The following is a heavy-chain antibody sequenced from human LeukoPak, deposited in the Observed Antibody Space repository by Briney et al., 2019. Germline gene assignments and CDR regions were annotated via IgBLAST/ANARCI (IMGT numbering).Heavy chain of an antibody. D-gene: IGHD3-10*01. V-gene: IGHV4-39*01. CDR3: ARHLWFGELLYPTNFGY. J-gene: IGHJ4*02. Sequence: SETLSLTCTVSGGPISSSSYYWGWIRQPPGKGLEWIGSIYYSGSTYYNPSLKSRVTISVDTSKNQFSLKLSSVTAADTAVYYCARHLWFGELLYPTNFGYWGQGTLVTVSS. CDR1: GGPISSSSYY. CDR2: IYYSGST.